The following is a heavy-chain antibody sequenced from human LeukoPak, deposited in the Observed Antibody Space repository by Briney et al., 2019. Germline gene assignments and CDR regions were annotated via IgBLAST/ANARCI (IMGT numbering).Heavy chain of an antibody. Sequence: GGSLRLSCAASGFTFSSYEMHWVRQAPGKGLEWVSYISSSGSTIYYADSVKGRFTISRDNAKNSLYLQINSLRAEDTALYYCAKDTGYYYDSSNYWVWGQGTLVTVSS. D-gene: IGHD3-22*01. J-gene: IGHJ4*02. CDR3: AKDTGYYYDSSNYWV. V-gene: IGHV3-48*03. CDR2: ISSSGSTI. CDR1: GFTFSSYE.